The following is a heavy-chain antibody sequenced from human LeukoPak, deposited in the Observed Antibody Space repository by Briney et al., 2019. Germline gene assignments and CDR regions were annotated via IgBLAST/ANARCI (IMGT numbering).Heavy chain of an antibody. CDR3: AIGPDYYDSSGYYGY. Sequence: SVKVSCKASGGTFSSYAISWVRQAPGQGLEWMGGIIPIFGTANYAQKFQGRVTITTDESTSTAYMELSSLRSEDTAVYYCAIGPDYYDSSGYYGYWGQGTLVTVSS. CDR1: GGTFSSYA. D-gene: IGHD3-22*01. J-gene: IGHJ4*02. CDR2: IIPIFGTA. V-gene: IGHV1-69*05.